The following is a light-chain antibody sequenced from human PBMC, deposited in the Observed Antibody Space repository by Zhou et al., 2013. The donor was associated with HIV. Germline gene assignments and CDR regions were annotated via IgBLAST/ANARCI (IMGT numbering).Light chain of an antibody. Sequence: EIMMTQSPATLSVAPGERVTLSCRASQSVSSDLAWYQQKAGQAPRLLIYNASLRATGLPARLSGSGSGTEFTLTISSLQSEDFAVYYCQQYNKWPVTFGQGTKLEIK. CDR3: QQYNKWPVT. CDR2: NAS. V-gene: IGKV3-15*01. CDR1: QSVSSD. J-gene: IGKJ2*01.